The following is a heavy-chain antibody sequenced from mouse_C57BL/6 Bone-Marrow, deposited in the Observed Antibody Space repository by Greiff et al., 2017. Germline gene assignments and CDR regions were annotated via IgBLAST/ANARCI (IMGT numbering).Heavy chain of an antibody. Sequence: QVQLKESGAELARPGASVKLSCKASGYTFTSYGISWVKQRTGQGLEWIGEIYPRSGNTYYNEKFKGKATLTADKSSSTAYMELRSLTSEDSAVYFCAREGNVYYFDYWGQGTTLTVSS. D-gene: IGHD2-1*01. CDR1: GYTFTSYG. V-gene: IGHV1-81*01. CDR2: IYPRSGNT. J-gene: IGHJ2*01. CDR3: AREGNVYYFDY.